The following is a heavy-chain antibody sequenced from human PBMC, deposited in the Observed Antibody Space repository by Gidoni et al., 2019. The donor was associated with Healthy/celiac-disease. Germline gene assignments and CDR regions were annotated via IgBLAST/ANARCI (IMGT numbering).Heavy chain of an antibody. Sequence: QVQLVQSGAEVKKPGSSVKVSCKASGGTFSSYAISWVRQAPGQGLEWMGRIIPILGIANYAQKFQGRVTITADKSTSTAYMELSSLRSEDTAVYYCATYCSSTSCYLPFDIWGQGTMVTVSS. D-gene: IGHD2-2*01. CDR1: GGTFSSYA. CDR2: IIPILGIA. CDR3: ATYCSSTSCYLPFDI. J-gene: IGHJ3*02. V-gene: IGHV1-69*04.